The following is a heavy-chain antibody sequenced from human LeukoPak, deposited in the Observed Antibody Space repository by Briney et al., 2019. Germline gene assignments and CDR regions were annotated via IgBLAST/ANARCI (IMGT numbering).Heavy chain of an antibody. Sequence: FSSYAWSGLGQPPGKGRDGIGEIIHSGGTNYNPSLKSRVTISVDTSKNQFSLKLSSVTAADTAVYYCARVNYYDSSGYYYYYYGMDVWGQGTTVTVSS. CDR2: IIHSGGT. CDR1: FSSYA. J-gene: IGHJ6*02. V-gene: IGHV4-34*12. D-gene: IGHD3-22*01. CDR3: ARVNYYDSSGYYYYYYGMDV.